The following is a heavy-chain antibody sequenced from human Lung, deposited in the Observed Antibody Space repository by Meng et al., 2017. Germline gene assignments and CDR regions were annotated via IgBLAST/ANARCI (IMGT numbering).Heavy chain of an antibody. Sequence: QVQLREGGPGLLKPTTTLSSTGVVCGGSFSDHSWSRIRQPPGKGLEWIEEINRSGSTNYNPSLESRATISVDTSQNNLSMKLRSVTAADSAVYYCARGATTMAHDIDYWGQGALVTVSS. D-gene: IGHD4-11*01. CDR2: INRSGST. CDR1: GGSFSDHS. V-gene: IGHV4-34*01. CDR3: ARGATTMAHDIDY. J-gene: IGHJ4*02.